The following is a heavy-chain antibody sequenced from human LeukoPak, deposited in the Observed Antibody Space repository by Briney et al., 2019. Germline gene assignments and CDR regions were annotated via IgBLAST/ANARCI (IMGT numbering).Heavy chain of an antibody. J-gene: IGHJ4*02. Sequence: GGSLRLSCAASGFTFSSYGMHWVRQAPGKGLEWVAFIRYDGSNKYYADSVKGRFTISRDNSKNTLYLQMNSLRAEDTAVYYCAKVSQGPYYDFRSGYEQEPWYYFDYWGQGTLVTVSS. CDR3: AKVSQGPYYDFRSGYEQEPWYYFDY. V-gene: IGHV3-30*02. CDR2: IRYDGSNK. CDR1: GFTFSSYG. D-gene: IGHD3-3*01.